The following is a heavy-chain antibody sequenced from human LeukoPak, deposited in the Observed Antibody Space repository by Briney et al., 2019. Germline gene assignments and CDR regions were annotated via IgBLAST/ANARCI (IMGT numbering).Heavy chain of an antibody. CDR3: ARLSSHYGDYKVDP. V-gene: IGHV1-8*01. CDR2: MNPHSGNT. J-gene: IGHJ5*02. Sequence: ASVMVSCKASGYTFANYDINWVRQASGQGLEWMGWMNPHSGNTGYAQNFQGRITMTRNTSISTAYMELRSLRSEDTAVYYCARLSSHYGDYKVDPWGQGTLVTVSS. D-gene: IGHD4-17*01. CDR1: GYTFANYD.